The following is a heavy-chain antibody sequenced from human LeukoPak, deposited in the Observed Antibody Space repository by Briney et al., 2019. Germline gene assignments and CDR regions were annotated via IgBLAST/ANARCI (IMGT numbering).Heavy chain of an antibody. CDR2: IYYSGST. Sequence: SETLSLTCTVSGGSISSYYWSWIRQPPGKGLEWIGYIYYSGSTNYNPSLKSRVTISVDTSKNQFSLKLSSVTAADTAVYYCAKDPRYSSSTKYFQHWGQGTLVTVSS. J-gene: IGHJ1*01. CDR3: AKDPRYSSSTKYFQH. V-gene: IGHV4-59*01. CDR1: GGSISSYY. D-gene: IGHD6-13*01.